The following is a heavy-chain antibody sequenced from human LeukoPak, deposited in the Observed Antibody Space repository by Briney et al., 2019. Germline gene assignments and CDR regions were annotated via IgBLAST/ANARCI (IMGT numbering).Heavy chain of an antibody. CDR3: ARDHLWFGEFDY. J-gene: IGHJ4*02. CDR2: VSYEGSTV. V-gene: IGHV3-30*03. Sequence: PGGSLRLSCTPSGFTFSSYGMHWVRQAPGKGLEWVAVVSYEGSTVYYADSVKGRFTISRDNSKNTLYLQMNSLRAEDTAVYYCARDHLWFGEFDYWGQGTLVTVSS. CDR1: GFTFSSYG. D-gene: IGHD3-10*01.